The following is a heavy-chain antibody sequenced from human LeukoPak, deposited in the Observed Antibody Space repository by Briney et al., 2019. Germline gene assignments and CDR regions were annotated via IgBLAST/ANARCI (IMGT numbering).Heavy chain of an antibody. J-gene: IGHJ1*01. Sequence: SETLSLTCTVSGGSISSYYWSWIRQPPGKGLEWIGYIYYSGSTNYNPSLKSRVTISVDTSKNQFSLKLSSVTAADTAVYYCARHFIAYYDSSGYYYDPPAEYFQHWGQGTLVTVSS. D-gene: IGHD3-22*01. V-gene: IGHV4-59*08. CDR3: ARHFIAYYDSSGYYYDPPAEYFQH. CDR2: IYYSGST. CDR1: GGSISSYY.